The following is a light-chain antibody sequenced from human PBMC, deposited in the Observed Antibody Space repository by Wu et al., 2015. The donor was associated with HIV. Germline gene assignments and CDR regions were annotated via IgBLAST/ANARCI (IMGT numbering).Light chain of an antibody. CDR1: QDIRSA. V-gene: IGKV1D-13*01. Sequence: QLTQSPSSLSASVGDRVTITCRASQDIRSALGWYQQKPGKPPKLLIFDASTLESGVSSRFSGSGSGTDFTLTISSLQPEDFATYYCQQFSDYPLSITFGQGTRLDIK. J-gene: IGKJ5*01. CDR2: DAS. CDR3: QQFSDYPLSIT.